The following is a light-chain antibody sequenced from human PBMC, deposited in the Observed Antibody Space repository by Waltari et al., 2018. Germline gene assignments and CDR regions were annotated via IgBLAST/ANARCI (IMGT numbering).Light chain of an antibody. J-gene: IGKJ5*01. V-gene: IGKV2-30*01. CDR2: KVS. Sequence: DVGLTQSPLSLPVTPGQSASISCRSSQSLVYTDGISYLNWFHQRPGPAPRRLIYKVSNRDSGVPDRFSGSGSGTDFTLMISSVEADDVGVYFCMQATHWPVTFGQGTRLEIK. CDR1: QSLVYTDGISY. CDR3: MQATHWPVT.